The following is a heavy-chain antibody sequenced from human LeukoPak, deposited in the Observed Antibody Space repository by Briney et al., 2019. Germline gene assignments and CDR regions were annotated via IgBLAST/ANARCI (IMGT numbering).Heavy chain of an antibody. J-gene: IGHJ4*02. CDR3: ARDGQSYCSSTSCYFAY. CDR2: RKGDGSEK. D-gene: IGHD2-2*01. CDR1: GCIFSTSW. V-gene: IGHV3-7*01. Sequence: SGGSMRPSCAASGCIFSTSWMTWVRQAPGKGMEWVANRKGDGSEKYYEDSVKGRFTISRDNAKNSLYLQMTRLTDEDTAVYYCARDGQSYCSSTSCYFAYWGQGTLVTVSS.